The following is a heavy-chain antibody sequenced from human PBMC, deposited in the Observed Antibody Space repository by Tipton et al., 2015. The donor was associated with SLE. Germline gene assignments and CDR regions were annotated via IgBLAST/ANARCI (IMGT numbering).Heavy chain of an antibody. V-gene: IGHV3-48*04. CDR2: ISSSGSTI. CDR3: ARGRGIAVPY. D-gene: IGHD6-19*01. CDR1: GLTFSSYS. J-gene: IGHJ4*02. Sequence: SLRLSCAASGLTFSSYSMNWVRQAPGKGLEWVSYISSSGSTIYYADSVKGRFTISRDNAKNSLYLQMNSLRAEDTAVYYCARGRGIAVPYWGQGTLVTVSS.